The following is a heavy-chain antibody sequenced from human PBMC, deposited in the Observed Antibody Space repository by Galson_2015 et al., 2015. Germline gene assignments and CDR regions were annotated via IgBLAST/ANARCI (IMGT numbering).Heavy chain of an antibody. J-gene: IGHJ4*02. D-gene: IGHD1-26*01. CDR1: GFSLSTSGVG. V-gene: IGHV2-5*02. CDR2: IYWDDAK. Sequence: PALVKPTQPLTLTCTFSGFSLSTSGVGVGWIRQPPGKALEWLAVIYWDDAKRYSPSLKNRLTIIKDTSKNQVVLTMTNMDPVDTATYHCAHRDTARGPAWDTGFFDYWGQGTLSLSPQ. CDR3: AHRDTARGPAWDTGFFDY.